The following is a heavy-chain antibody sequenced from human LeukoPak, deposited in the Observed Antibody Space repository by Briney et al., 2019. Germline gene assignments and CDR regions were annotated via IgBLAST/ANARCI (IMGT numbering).Heavy chain of an antibody. CDR1: GGTFSSYA. Sequence: GASVKVSCKASGGTFSSYAISWVRQAPGQGLEWMGRIIPIFGIANYAQKFQGRVTITADKSTSTAYMELSSLRSEDTAVYYCRGVDREQQLEKYYFDYWGQGTLVTVSS. J-gene: IGHJ4*02. V-gene: IGHV1-69*04. CDR2: IIPIFGIA. D-gene: IGHD6-13*01. CDR3: RGVDREQQLEKYYFDY.